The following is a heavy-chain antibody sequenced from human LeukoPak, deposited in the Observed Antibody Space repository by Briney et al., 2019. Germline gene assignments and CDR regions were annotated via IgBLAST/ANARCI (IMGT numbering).Heavy chain of an antibody. CDR3: AREGAPGRYCSSTSCPFDY. CDR2: ISYDGSNK. V-gene: IGHV3-30-3*01. D-gene: IGHD2-2*01. Sequence: GGSLRLSCAASGFTFSSYAMHWVRQAPGKGLEWVAVISYDGSNKYYADSVKGRFTISRDNSKNTLYLQMNSLRAEDTAVYYCAREGAPGRYCSSTSCPFDYWGQGTLVTVSS. CDR1: GFTFSSYA. J-gene: IGHJ4*02.